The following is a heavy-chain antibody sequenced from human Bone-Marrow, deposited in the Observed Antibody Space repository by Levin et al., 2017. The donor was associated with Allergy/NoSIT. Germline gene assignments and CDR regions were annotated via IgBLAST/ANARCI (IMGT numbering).Heavy chain of an antibody. CDR1: GVTLNKYP. Sequence: SVKVSCKASGVTLNKYPVTWVRQAPGQGLEWVGGTVPLFGTANYGQKFQGRVTITADDSTNTAYMEMTSLTSEDTAIYYCAGRAYCGGDCFAFDIWGQGTMVTVFS. CDR2: TVPLFGTA. V-gene: IGHV1-69*13. CDR3: AGRAYCGGDCFAFDI. J-gene: IGHJ3*02. D-gene: IGHD2-21*01.